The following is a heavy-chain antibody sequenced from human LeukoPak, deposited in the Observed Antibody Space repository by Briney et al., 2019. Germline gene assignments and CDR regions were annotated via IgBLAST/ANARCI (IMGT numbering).Heavy chain of an antibody. Sequence: GASVKVSCKASGYSFTSYYMYWVRQAPGQGLEWMGIIKPSGGSTSYAQKFQGRVTMTRDMSTSTVHMELSSLRSEDTAVYYCARDTYYYDSSGYYYPGGCDYWGQGTLVTVSS. CDR1: GYSFTSYY. CDR3: ARDTYYYDSSGYYYPGGCDY. CDR2: IKPSGGST. D-gene: IGHD3-22*01. J-gene: IGHJ4*02. V-gene: IGHV1-46*01.